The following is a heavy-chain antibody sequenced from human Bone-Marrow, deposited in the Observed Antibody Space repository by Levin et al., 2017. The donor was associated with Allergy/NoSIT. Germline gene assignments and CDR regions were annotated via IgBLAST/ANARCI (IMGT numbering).Heavy chain of an antibody. Sequence: GESLKISCKTSGYTFTRHWIGWVRQMPGKGLEWMGIIYPGDSDTRYSPSFEGQVTISVDTSITTAYLQWNSLKTSDTAIYYCARMNLAANWFDPWGQGTLVTVSP. V-gene: IGHV5-51*01. CDR3: ARMNLAANWFDP. CDR2: IYPGDSDT. CDR1: GYTFTRHW. J-gene: IGHJ5*02. D-gene: IGHD3-16*01.